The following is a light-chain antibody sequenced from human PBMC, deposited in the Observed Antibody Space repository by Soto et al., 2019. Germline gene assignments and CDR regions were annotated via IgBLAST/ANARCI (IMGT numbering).Light chain of an antibody. V-gene: IGLV2-11*01. CDR3: CLYGGSFYV. CDR1: SSDVGGYNY. CDR2: DVN. J-gene: IGLJ1*01. Sequence: QSALTQPHSVSGSPGQSVAISCSGTSSDVGGYNYVSWYQQHPGKAPKLIIFDVNKRPSGVPDRFSGSKSGSTASLTISGLQAEDEAAYYCCLYGGSFYVVGTGTKVTVL.